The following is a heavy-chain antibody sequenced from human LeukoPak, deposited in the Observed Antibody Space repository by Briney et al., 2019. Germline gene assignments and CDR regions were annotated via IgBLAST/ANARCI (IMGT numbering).Heavy chain of an antibody. Sequence: SETLSLTCTVSGGSLSSYYWGWIRQPPGKGLELIAYFSSTGSTNYNPSLKSRVTISVDTSKNQFSLKLNSVTAADTAVYYCARANTAMSAWGQGTLVTVSS. CDR1: GGSLSSYY. V-gene: IGHV4-59*01. J-gene: IGHJ5*02. CDR3: ARANTAMSA. D-gene: IGHD5-18*01. CDR2: FSSTGST.